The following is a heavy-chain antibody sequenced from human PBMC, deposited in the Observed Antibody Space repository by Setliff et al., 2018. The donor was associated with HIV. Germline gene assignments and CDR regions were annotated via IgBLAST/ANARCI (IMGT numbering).Heavy chain of an antibody. CDR3: ARDQTGVAAAAFGGGSAWSDEGFDI. J-gene: IGHJ3*02. CDR2: IIPMYNIP. D-gene: IGHD6-13*01. Sequence: ASVKVSCKASGGTFNMYAITWVRQAPGQGLEWMGMIIPMYNIPAYAQKFQGRVTFTADESTSTAYMELSSLSSEDTAVYYCARDQTGVAAAAFGGGSAWSDEGFDIWGQGTMVTVSS. CDR1: GGTFNMYA. V-gene: IGHV1-69*13.